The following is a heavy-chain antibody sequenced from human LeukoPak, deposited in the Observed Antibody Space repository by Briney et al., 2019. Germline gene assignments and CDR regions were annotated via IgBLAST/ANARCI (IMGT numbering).Heavy chain of an antibody. Sequence: GASVTVSCKASGYTFTSYGISWVRQAPGQGLEWMGLISAYNGSTNYAQKLQGRVTMTTDTSTSTAYMELRSLRSDDTAVYYCARLGYSSSSRSWFDPWGQGTLVTVSS. CDR1: GYTFTSYG. CDR3: ARLGYSSSSRSWFDP. CDR2: ISAYNGST. D-gene: IGHD6-6*01. V-gene: IGHV1-18*01. J-gene: IGHJ5*02.